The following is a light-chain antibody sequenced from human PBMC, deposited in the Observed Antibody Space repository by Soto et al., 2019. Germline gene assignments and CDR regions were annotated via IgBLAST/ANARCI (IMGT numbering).Light chain of an antibody. J-gene: IGKJ1*01. CDR3: QHYDNLPLP. CDR2: DAS. V-gene: IGKV1-33*01. CDR1: QDISNC. Sequence: IQLTQSAFSLSASVGARATITCRASQDISNCLNWYQQKPGKAPKLLIYDASNLETGVPSRSSGSGSGTDFTFTISSLQPEDIARYYCQHYDNLPLPFGHGTKVAIK.